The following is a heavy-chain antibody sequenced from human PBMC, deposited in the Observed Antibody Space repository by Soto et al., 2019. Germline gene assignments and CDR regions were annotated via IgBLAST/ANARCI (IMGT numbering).Heavy chain of an antibody. CDR1: GLTFTSYS. V-gene: IGHV3-21*06. J-gene: IGHJ4*02. CDR2: IISTTNYI. Sequence: EVQLVESGGGLVKPGGSLRLSFAPSGLTFTSYSLTWSGQPPGKGFEGVSSIISTTNYIYYGDSLKGRFTISRDNAKNSLYLEMNSMRAEDTAVYYCARESEDLTSNFDYWGQGTLVTVSS. CDR3: ARESEDLTSNFDY.